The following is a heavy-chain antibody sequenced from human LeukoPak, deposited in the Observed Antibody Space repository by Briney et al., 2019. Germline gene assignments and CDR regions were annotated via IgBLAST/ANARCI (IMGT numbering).Heavy chain of an antibody. J-gene: IGHJ4*02. CDR1: GFTFSSYE. V-gene: IGHV3-48*03. CDR2: ISSSGSTI. Sequence: PGGSLRLSCAASGFTFSSYEMNWVRQAPGKGLEWISYISSSGSTIYYADSVKGRFTISRDNAKNSLYLQMNSLRAEDTAVYYCAREAAAADYWGQGTLVTVSS. D-gene: IGHD6-13*01. CDR3: AREAAAADY.